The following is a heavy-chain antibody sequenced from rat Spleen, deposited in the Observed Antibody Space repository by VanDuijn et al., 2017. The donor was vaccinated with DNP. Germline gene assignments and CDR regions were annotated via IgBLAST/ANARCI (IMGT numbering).Heavy chain of an antibody. CDR2: INKDSSRI. CDR3: AKGPNYGGYSDYFDY. CDR1: GFNFNDYW. Sequence: EVKLVESGGGLVQPGRSLKLSCVASGFNFNDYWMGWVRQAPGKGLEWIGEINKDSSRINYNTSLRDKFTISRDNVQNTLYLQMNKLGSEDTAIYHCAKGPNYGGYSDYFDYWGQGVMVIVSS. J-gene: IGHJ2*01. V-gene: IGHV4-2*01. D-gene: IGHD1-11*01.